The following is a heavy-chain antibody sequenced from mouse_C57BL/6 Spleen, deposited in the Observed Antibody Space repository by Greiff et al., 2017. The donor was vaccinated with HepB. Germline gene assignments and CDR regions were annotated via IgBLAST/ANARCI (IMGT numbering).Heavy chain of an antibody. Sequence: LQQPGAELVKPGASVKLSCKASGYTFTSYWMQWVKQRPGQGLEWIGEIDPSDSYTNYNQKFKGKATLTVDTSSSTAYMQLSSLTSEDSAVYYCARGKGGLFDYWGQGTTLTVSS. CDR2: IDPSDSYT. D-gene: IGHD1-1*02. V-gene: IGHV1-50*01. CDR3: ARGKGGLFDY. CDR1: GYTFTSYW. J-gene: IGHJ2*01.